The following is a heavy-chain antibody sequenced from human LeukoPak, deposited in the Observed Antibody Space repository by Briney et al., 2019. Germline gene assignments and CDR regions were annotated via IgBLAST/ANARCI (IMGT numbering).Heavy chain of an antibody. J-gene: IGHJ5*02. D-gene: IGHD6-19*01. Sequence: GGSLRLSCAASGFTFSSYGMHWVRQAPGKGLEWVSAISGSGGSTYYADSVKGRFTISRDNSKNTLYLQMNSLRAEDTAVYYCVKVGGYSSGRYEGLWFDPWGQGTLVTVSS. CDR3: VKVGGYSSGRYEGLWFDP. CDR1: GFTFSSYG. CDR2: ISGSGGST. V-gene: IGHV3-23*01.